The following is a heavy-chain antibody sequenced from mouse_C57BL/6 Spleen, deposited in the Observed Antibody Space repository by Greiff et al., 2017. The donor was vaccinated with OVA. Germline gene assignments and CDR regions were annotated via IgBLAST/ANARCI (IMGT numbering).Heavy chain of an antibody. CDR1: GFSLTSYG. J-gene: IGHJ4*01. Sequence: QVQLQQSGPGLVQPSQSLSITCTVSGFSLTSYGVHWVRQSPGKGLEWLGVLWRGGSTDYNAAFMSRLSITKDNSKSQVFFKMNSLQADDTAIYYCAKEEGYDAYYAMDYWGQGTSVTVSS. D-gene: IGHD2-2*01. CDR3: AKEEGYDAYYAMDY. V-gene: IGHV2-5*01. CDR2: LWRGGST.